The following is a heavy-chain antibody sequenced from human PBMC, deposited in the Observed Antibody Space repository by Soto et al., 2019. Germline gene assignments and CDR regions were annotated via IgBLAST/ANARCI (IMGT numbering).Heavy chain of an antibody. D-gene: IGHD6-13*01. CDR3: ARRGYSSSLYYYHYYGMDV. CDR2: MNPNSGNT. CDR1: GYTFTSYD. Sequence: QVQLVQSGAEVKKPGASVKVSCKASGYTFTSYDINWVRQATGQGLEWMGWMNPNSGNTGYEQKFQGRVTMTRNTSRSTAYMELSSLRSEDTAIYYCARRGYSSSLYYYHYYGMDVWGQGTTVTVSS. J-gene: IGHJ6*02. V-gene: IGHV1-8*01.